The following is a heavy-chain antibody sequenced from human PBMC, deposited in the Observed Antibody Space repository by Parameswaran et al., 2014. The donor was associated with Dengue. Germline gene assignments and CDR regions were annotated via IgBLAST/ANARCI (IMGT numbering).Heavy chain of an antibody. J-gene: IGHJ6*02. V-gene: IGHV1-18*01. CDR2: ISAYNGNT. D-gene: IGHD5-18*01. Sequence: WVRQAPGQGLEWMGWISAYNGNTNYAQKLQGRVTMTTDTSTSTAYMELRSLRSDDTAVYYCAREGDSYGLYYYYGMDVWGQGTTVTVSS. CDR3: AREGDSYGLYYYYGMDV.